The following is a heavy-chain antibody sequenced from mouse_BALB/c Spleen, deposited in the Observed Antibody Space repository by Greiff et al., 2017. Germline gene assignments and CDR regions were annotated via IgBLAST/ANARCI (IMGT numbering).Heavy chain of an antibody. CDR1: GYSITSDYA. CDR3: ARGYYGDYGFAY. J-gene: IGHJ3*01. V-gene: IGHV3-2*02. D-gene: IGHD2-13*01. CDR2: ISYSGST. Sequence: EVQLVESGPGLVKPSQSLSLTCTVTGYSITSDYAWSWIRQFPGNKLEWMGYISYSGSTSYNPSLKSRISITRDTSKNQFFLQLNSVTTEDTATYYCARGYYGDYGFAYWGQGTLVTVSA.